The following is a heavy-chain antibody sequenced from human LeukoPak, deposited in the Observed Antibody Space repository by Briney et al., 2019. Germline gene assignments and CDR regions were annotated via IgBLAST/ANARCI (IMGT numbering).Heavy chain of an antibody. D-gene: IGHD3-10*01. J-gene: IGHJ5*02. Sequence: KTSETLSLTCTVSGGSISSSSYHWGWIRQPPGKGLEWIGSIYYSGSTYYNPSLKSRVTIFVDTSKNQFSLKLSSVTAADTAVYYCAREFGVNWFDPWGQGTLVTVSS. CDR2: IYYSGST. CDR3: AREFGVNWFDP. CDR1: GGSISSSSYH. V-gene: IGHV4-39*02.